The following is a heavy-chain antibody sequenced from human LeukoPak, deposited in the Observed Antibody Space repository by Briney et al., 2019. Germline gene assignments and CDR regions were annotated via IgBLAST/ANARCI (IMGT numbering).Heavy chain of an antibody. CDR1: GFTFDDYA. CDR2: ISWNSGSI. CDR3: AGQKYDAFDI. Sequence: PGGSLRLSCAASGFTFDDYAMHWVRQAPGKGLEWVSGISWNSGSIGYADSVKGRFTISRDNAKNSLYLQMNSLRAEDTALYYCAGQKYDAFDIWGQGTMVTVSS. J-gene: IGHJ3*02. V-gene: IGHV3-9*01.